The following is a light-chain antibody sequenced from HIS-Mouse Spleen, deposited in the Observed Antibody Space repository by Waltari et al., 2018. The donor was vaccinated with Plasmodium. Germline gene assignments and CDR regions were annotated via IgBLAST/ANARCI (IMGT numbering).Light chain of an antibody. CDR3: YSTDSSGNHRV. V-gene: IGLV3-10*01. CDR1: ALPKKY. Sequence: SYELPQPPSVSVSPGQTARSTCCGDALPKKYAYWYQQKSGQAPVLVIYEDSKRPSGIPERFSGSSSGTMATLTISGAQVEDEADYYCYSTDSSGNHRVFGGGTKLTVL. J-gene: IGLJ3*02. CDR2: EDS.